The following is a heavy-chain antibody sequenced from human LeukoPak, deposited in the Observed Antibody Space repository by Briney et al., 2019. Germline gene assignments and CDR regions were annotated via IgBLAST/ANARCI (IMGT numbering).Heavy chain of an antibody. CDR1: GYTFTSYY. D-gene: IGHD6-13*01. V-gene: IGHV1-46*01. J-gene: IGHJ4*02. Sequence: ASVKVSCKASGYTFTSYYMHWVRQAPGQGLEWMGIINPSGGSTSYAQKFQGRVTMTRDTSTSTVYMELSSLRSEDTAVYYCARSPEWQQLEGYFDYWGQGTLVTVSS. CDR3: ARSPEWQQLEGYFDY. CDR2: INPSGGST.